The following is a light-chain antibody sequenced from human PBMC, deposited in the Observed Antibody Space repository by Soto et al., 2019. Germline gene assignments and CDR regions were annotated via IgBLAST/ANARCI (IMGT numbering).Light chain of an antibody. J-gene: IGLJ3*02. V-gene: IGLV2-8*01. Sequence: QSALTQPPSASGSPGQSVTISCTGTSSDVGAYNYVSWYQQHPGKAPKLMIYDVSKRPSGVPYRFSGSKSGNAASLTVSGLQGEDEADYYCSSYAGSSWVFGGGIQLPVL. CDR1: SSDVGAYNY. CDR2: DVS. CDR3: SSYAGSSWV.